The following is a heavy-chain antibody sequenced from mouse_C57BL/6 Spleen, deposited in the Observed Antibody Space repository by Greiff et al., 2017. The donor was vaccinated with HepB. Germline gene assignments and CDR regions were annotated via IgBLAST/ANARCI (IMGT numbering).Heavy chain of an antibody. D-gene: IGHD2-3*01. CDR3: ARDRFYDGYYPYYAMDY. CDR1: GFTFSSYA. J-gene: IGHJ4*01. V-gene: IGHV5-4*01. CDR2: ISDGGSYT. Sequence: EVKLVESGGGLVKPGGSLKLSCAASGFTFSSYAMSWVRQTPEKRLEWVATISDGGSYTYYPDNVKGRFPISRDNAKNNLYLQMSHLKSEDTAMYYCARDRFYDGYYPYYAMDYWGQGTSVTVSS.